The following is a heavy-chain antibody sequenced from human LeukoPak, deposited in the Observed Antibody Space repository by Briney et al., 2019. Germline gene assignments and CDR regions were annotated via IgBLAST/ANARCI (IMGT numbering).Heavy chain of an antibody. D-gene: IGHD1-7*01. CDR1: GFTFSSYA. Sequence: PGGSLRLSCAASGFTFSSYAMHWVRQAPGKGLEWVANIKQDGSEKYYVDSVKGRFTISRDNAKNSLYLQMNSLRAEDTAVYYCARDRGTNGNYHRGYFDYWGQGTLVTVSS. V-gene: IGHV3-7*01. CDR3: ARDRGTNGNYHRGYFDY. J-gene: IGHJ4*02. CDR2: IKQDGSEK.